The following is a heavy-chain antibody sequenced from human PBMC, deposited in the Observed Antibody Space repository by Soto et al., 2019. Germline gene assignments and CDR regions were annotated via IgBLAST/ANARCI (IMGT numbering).Heavy chain of an antibody. D-gene: IGHD1-26*01. J-gene: IGHJ6*02. Sequence: QMQLVQSGPEVKKPGTSLKVSCTASGFTLSSSAVQWVRQARGQGLEWIGWIVVGSDNTNYAQKFQERVTITRDMSTSTVYMELSSLRSEDTATYYCAAAILGQPPYFYDMDVWGQGTPVTVSS. CDR3: AAAILGQPPYFYDMDV. CDR1: GFTLSSSA. V-gene: IGHV1-58*01. CDR2: IVVGSDNT.